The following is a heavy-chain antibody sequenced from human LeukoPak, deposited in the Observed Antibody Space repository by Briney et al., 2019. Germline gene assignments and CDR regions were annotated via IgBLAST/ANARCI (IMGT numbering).Heavy chain of an antibody. V-gene: IGHV3-23*01. Sequence: GGSLRLSCAASGFTFSYYAMSWVRQAPGKGLEWASTISDNGGRTYYADSVKGRFTISRDNSKNTLYLQMNSLRAEDTAVYYCAKPPPDSSSWLFDYWGQGALVTVSS. J-gene: IGHJ4*02. D-gene: IGHD6-13*01. CDR1: GFTFSYYA. CDR3: AKPPPDSSSWLFDY. CDR2: ISDNGGRT.